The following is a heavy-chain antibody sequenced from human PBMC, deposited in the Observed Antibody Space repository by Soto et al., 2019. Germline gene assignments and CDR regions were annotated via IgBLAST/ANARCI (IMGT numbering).Heavy chain of an antibody. D-gene: IGHD3-3*01. J-gene: IGHJ6*02. CDR1: GYTFTSYG. V-gene: IGHV1-18*04. Sequence: QVQLVQSGAEVKKPGASVKVSCKASGYTFTSYGISWVRQAPGQGLEWMGWISAYNGNTNYAQKLQGRVTMTTDTSTSTAYKDLRSLRSDATAVYYRARVPRPTHYEFWRGLFGRGDYYGMDVWGQGTTLSVSS. CDR2: ISAYNGNT. CDR3: ARVPRPTHYEFWRGLFGRGDYYGMDV.